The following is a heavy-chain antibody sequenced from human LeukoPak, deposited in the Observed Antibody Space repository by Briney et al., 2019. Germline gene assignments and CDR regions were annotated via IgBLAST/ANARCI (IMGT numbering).Heavy chain of an antibody. J-gene: IGHJ4*02. CDR2: IKQDGSEK. D-gene: IGHD1-7*01. CDR3: AREDDWNYEDY. Sequence: GGSLRLSCAVSGFTFSNYWMSWVRQAPGKGLEWVANIKQDGSEKYYVNSVKGRFTISRDNAKNSLYLQMNSLRAEDTAIYFCAREDDWNYEDYWGQGTLDTVSS. V-gene: IGHV3-7*01. CDR1: GFTFSNYW.